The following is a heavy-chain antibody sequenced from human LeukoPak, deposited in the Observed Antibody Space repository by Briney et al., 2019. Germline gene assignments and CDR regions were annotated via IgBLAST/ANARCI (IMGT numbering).Heavy chain of an antibody. J-gene: IGHJ5*01. CDR2: IPYDSSNK. V-gene: IGHV3-30*18. D-gene: IGHD2-2*02. Sequence: GTSLRLPCAASGFTFSAYGMHWLRQAPGKGLEWVAVIPYDSSNKYYTDSVQGRFTISRDNSRNTLYLQMNSLRADDTAVYYCAKNRIPTSITPDSWGQGTLVTVSS. CDR1: GFTFSAYG. CDR3: AKNRIPTSITPDS.